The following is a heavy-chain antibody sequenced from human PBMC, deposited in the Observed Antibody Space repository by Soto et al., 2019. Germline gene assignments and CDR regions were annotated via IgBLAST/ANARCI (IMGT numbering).Heavy chain of an antibody. Sequence: ASVKVSCKASGYTFTSYDINWVRQATGQGLEWMGGINPNSGNTDYAQKFQGRVTITGDTSMSTAYMELSSLRSEDTAVYYCARVGYYGSGKDYFDYWGQGTLVTISS. J-gene: IGHJ4*02. CDR3: ARVGYYGSGKDYFDY. CDR1: GYTFTSYD. CDR2: INPNSGNT. D-gene: IGHD3-10*01. V-gene: IGHV1-8*01.